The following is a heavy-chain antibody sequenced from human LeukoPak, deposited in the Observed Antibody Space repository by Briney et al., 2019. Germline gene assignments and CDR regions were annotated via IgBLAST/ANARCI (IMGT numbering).Heavy chain of an antibody. CDR1: GDTFSSYA. CDR3: ARAGIVGAKKAFDI. D-gene: IGHD1-26*01. Sequence: SVKVSCKASGDTFSSYAISWVRQAPGQGLEWMGGIIPIFGTANYAQKFQGRVTITTDESTSTAYMELSSLRSEDTAVYYCARAGIVGAKKAFDIWGQGTMVTGSS. V-gene: IGHV1-69*05. J-gene: IGHJ3*02. CDR2: IIPIFGTA.